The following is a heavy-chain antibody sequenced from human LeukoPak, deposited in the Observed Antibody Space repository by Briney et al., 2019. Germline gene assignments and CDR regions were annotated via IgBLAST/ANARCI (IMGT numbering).Heavy chain of an antibody. CDR1: GFTFSDAW. D-gene: IGHD7-27*01. V-gene: IGHV3-15*07. CDR3: TTGNWGPY. J-gene: IGHJ4*02. CDR2: IKRKTDGGTT. Sequence: PGGSLRLSCAASGFTFSDAWMNWVRQAPGKGLEWVGRIKRKTDGGTTDYAALVKGRFTISRDDSKNTLYLQMNSLKTEDTAVYYCTTGNWGPYWGQGTLVTVSS.